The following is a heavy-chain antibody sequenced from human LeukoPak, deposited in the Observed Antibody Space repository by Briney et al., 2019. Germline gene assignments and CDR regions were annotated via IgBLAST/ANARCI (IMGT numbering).Heavy chain of an antibody. Sequence: ASVKVSCKASGYTFTSYGISWVRQAPGQGLEWMGWISAYNGNTNYAQKFQGRVTITADESTSTAYMELSSLRSEDTAVYYCARDGGAGDGYMVYWGQGTLVTVSS. D-gene: IGHD5-24*01. CDR1: GYTFTSYG. CDR2: ISAYNGNT. CDR3: ARDGGAGDGYMVY. V-gene: IGHV1-18*01. J-gene: IGHJ4*02.